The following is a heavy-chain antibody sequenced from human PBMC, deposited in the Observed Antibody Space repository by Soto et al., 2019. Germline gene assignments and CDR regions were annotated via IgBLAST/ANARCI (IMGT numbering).Heavy chain of an antibody. Sequence: ASVKVSCKASGYTFTSYYMHWVRQAPGQGLEWMGIINPSGGSTSYAQKFQGRVTMTRDTSTSTVYMELSSPRSEDTAVYYCARGGYDFWSGSHWFDPWGQGTLVTVSS. CDR3: ARGGYDFWSGSHWFDP. CDR2: INPSGGST. J-gene: IGHJ5*02. V-gene: IGHV1-46*01. D-gene: IGHD3-3*01. CDR1: GYTFTSYY.